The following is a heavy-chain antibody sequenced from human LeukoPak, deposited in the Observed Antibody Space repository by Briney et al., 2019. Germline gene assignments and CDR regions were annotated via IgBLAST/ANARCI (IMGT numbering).Heavy chain of an antibody. CDR1: GFTFSSYG. J-gene: IGHJ4*02. CDR2: IWYDGSNK. D-gene: IGHD3-10*01. CDR3: ARPPYGSGSYYPPSNLDY. Sequence: GGSLRLSCAASGFTFSSYGMHWVRQAPGKGLEWVAVIWYDGSNKYYADSVKGRFTISRDNSKNTLYLQMNSLRAEDTAVYYCARPPYGSGSYYPPSNLDYWGQGTLVTVSS. V-gene: IGHV3-33*01.